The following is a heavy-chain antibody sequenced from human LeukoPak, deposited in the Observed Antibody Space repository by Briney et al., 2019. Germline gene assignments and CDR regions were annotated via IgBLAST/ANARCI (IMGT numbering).Heavy chain of an antibody. V-gene: IGHV3-21*01. J-gene: IGHJ4*02. CDR2: ISSSSSYI. CDR3: ARDPESYGRPFDY. Sequence: PGGSLRLSCAASGFTFSSYSMNWVRQAPGEGLEWVSSISSSSSYIYYADSVKGRFTISRDNAKNSLYLQMNSLRAEDTAVYYCARDPESYGRPFDYWGQGTLVTVSS. D-gene: IGHD5-18*01. CDR1: GFTFSSYS.